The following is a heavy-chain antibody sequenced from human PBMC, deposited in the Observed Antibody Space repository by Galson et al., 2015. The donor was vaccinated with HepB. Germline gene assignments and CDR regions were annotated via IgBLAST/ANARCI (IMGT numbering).Heavy chain of an antibody. V-gene: IGHV3-33*01. CDR1: GFTFSRNS. D-gene: IGHD6-13*01. CDR2: IWHDGGNK. J-gene: IGHJ5*02. Sequence: SLRLSFAASGFTFSRNSMHWVRQAPGKGLEWVAVIWHDGGNKYYAASVKGRLTISRDNSKNTVSLQMNSLREEDTAVYYCARSMQVVSADDPWGQGTLVTVSS. CDR3: ARSMQVVSADDP.